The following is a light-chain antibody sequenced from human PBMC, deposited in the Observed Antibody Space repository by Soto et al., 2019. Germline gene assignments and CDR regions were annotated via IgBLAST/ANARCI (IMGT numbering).Light chain of an antibody. CDR1: QTLRSNF. V-gene: IGKV3-20*01. J-gene: IGKJ1*01. CDR3: QQYNGSPRT. CDR2: DAS. Sequence: EIVLSQCPDTLSLSPGERATLSCRASQTLRSNFLAWYQQRPGQAPSLLIYDASSRASGIPDRFSGSGSGTDFTLTISRLEPEDFAVYYCQQYNGSPRTFGQGTKVEVK.